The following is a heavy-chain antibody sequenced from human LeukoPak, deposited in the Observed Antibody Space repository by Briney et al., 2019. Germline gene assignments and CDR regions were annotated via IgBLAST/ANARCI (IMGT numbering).Heavy chain of an antibody. J-gene: IGHJ4*02. Sequence: PGGSLRLSCAASGFIVSSNYMSWVRQAPGKGLEWVSVIYSGGSTYYADSVKGRFTISRDTSKNTLYLQMNSLRAEDTAVYYCARHGSGSELFDYWGQGTLVTVSS. CDR1: GFIVSSNY. V-gene: IGHV3-53*01. D-gene: IGHD3-10*01. CDR2: IYSGGST. CDR3: ARHGSGSELFDY.